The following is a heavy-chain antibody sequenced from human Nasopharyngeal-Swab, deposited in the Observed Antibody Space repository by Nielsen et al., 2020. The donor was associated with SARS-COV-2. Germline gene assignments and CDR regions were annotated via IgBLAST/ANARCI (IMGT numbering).Heavy chain of an antibody. J-gene: IGHJ4*02. CDR2: ISWNSGSI. CDR3: AKAPESSGPWVDY. CDR1: GFTFEDYA. V-gene: IGHV3-9*01. Sequence: GGSLRLSCAASGFTFEDYAMHWVRQAPGKGLEWVSGISWNSGSIGYADSVKGRFTISRDNAKNSLYLQMNSLRAEDTDLYYCAKAPESSGPWVDYWGQGTLVTVSS. D-gene: IGHD3-22*01.